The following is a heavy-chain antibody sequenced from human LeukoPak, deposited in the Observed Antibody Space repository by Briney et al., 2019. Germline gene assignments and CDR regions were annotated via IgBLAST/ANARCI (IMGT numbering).Heavy chain of an antibody. J-gene: IGHJ4*02. Sequence: SETLSLTCAVYRGSFSGYYWSWIRQPPGKGLERIGENNHSGSTNYNPSLKSRVSISVDTSQNQFSLRLSSVTAADTAVYYCARDTSWWGSTSLSFDYWGQGILVTVCS. CDR1: RGSFSGYY. D-gene: IGHD2-2*01. CDR2: NNHSGST. V-gene: IGHV4-34*01. CDR3: ARDTSWWGSTSLSFDY.